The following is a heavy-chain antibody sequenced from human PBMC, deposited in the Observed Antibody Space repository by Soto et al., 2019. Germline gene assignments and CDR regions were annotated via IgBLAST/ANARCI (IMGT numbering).Heavy chain of an antibody. CDR3: ARTHCSSISCYVGSWDF. CDR1: GYTFDSYG. D-gene: IGHD2-2*01. Sequence: ASVKVSCKASGYTFDSYGISWVRQAPGQGLEWMGWISAYNGNTNYAQKLQGRVTMTTDTSTSTAYMELSRLRSDDTAVYYCARTHCSSISCYVGSWDFWGQGTLVTVSS. J-gene: IGHJ4*02. V-gene: IGHV1-18*01. CDR2: ISAYNGNT.